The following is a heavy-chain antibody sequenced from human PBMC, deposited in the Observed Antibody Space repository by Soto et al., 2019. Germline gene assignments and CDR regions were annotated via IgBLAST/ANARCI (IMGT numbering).Heavy chain of an antibody. CDR3: ARDDYCGGDCSKFNFDY. V-gene: IGHV1-46*01. Sequence: GASVKVSCKASGYAFTSYYMHWVRQAPGQGLEWMGIINPSGGSTSYAQKFQGRVTMTRDTSTSTVYMELSSLRSEDTAVYYCARDDYCGGDCSKFNFDYWGQGTLVTVSS. CDR2: INPSGGST. J-gene: IGHJ4*02. D-gene: IGHD2-21*02. CDR1: GYAFTSYY.